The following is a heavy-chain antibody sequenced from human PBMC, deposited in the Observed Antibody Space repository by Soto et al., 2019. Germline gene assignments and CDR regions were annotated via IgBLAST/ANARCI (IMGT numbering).Heavy chain of an antibody. D-gene: IGHD2-2*01. CDR2: IWFDGSKK. CDR3: ARDRLVPHGYRLAV. Sequence: GGSLRLSCAASGFTFRSYGIHWLRQAPGKGLEWVALIWFDGSKKYYEDSVKGRFAVSRDNSKNTLYLQMNSLRVEDTGVYYFARDRLVPHGYRLAVWVQGTTVTVSS. CDR1: GFTFRSYG. V-gene: IGHV3-33*01. J-gene: IGHJ6*02.